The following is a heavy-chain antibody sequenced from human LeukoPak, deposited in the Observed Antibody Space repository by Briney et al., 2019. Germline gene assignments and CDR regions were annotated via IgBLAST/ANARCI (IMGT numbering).Heavy chain of an antibody. Sequence: SVKVSCKASGGTFNSYAISWVRQAPGQGLEWMGGTIPMSDTANYPQKFQGRLTITADITTSTVYMELSSLRSEDTAVYYCARGLITMVRDIYYYMDVWGKGTTVTISS. CDR1: GGTFNSYA. J-gene: IGHJ6*03. D-gene: IGHD3-10*01. V-gene: IGHV1-69*06. CDR3: ARGLITMVRDIYYYMDV. CDR2: TIPMSDTA.